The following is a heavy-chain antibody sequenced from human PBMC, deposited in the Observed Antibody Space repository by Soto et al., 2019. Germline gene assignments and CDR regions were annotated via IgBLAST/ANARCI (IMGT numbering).Heavy chain of an antibody. D-gene: IGHD6-19*01. CDR2: IWYDGSNK. CDR3: ARDGQSLAPYALDV. CDR1: GFTFSGHA. J-gene: IGHJ6*02. V-gene: IGHV3-33*01. Sequence: QVQVVESGGGVVQPGRSLRLSCTVSGFTFSGHAMHWVRQAPGKGLEWVAQIWYDGSNKYYADSVKGRFTISRDNSKNILYVQMDSLRVDDTAVYYCARDGQSLAPYALDVWGQATSVTVSS.